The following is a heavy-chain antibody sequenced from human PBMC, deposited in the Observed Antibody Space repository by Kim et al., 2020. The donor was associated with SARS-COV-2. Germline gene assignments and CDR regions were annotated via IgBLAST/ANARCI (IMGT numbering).Heavy chain of an antibody. Sequence: GGSLRLSCAASGFTFSSYAMHWVRQAPGKGLEWVAVISYDGSNKYYADSVKGRFTISRDNSKNTLYLQMNSLRTEDTAVYYCSRVFGAFQLLTGGDYWG. V-gene: IGHV3-30-3*01. J-gene: IGHJ4*01. CDR3: SRVFGAFQLLTGGDY. CDR2: ISYDGSNK. CDR1: GFTFSSYA. D-gene: IGHD1-26*01.